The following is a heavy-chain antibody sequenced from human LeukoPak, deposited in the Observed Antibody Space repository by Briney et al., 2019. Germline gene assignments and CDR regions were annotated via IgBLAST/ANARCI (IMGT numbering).Heavy chain of an antibody. CDR1: GFTFDDYA. J-gene: IGHJ4*02. V-gene: IGHV3-43*02. CDR2: ISGDGGST. CDR3: AKHHSGSYYYFDY. Sequence: PGGSLRLSCAASGFTFDDYAMHWVRQAPGKGLEWVSLISGDGGSTYYADSVKGRFTISRDNSKNSLYLQMNSLRTEDTALYYYAKHHSGSYYYFDYWGQGTLVTVSS. D-gene: IGHD1-26*01.